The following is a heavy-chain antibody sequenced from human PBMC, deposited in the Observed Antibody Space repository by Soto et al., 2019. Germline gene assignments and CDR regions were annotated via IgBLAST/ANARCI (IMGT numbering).Heavy chain of an antibody. J-gene: IGHJ6*02. CDR2: MNPNSGNT. CDR1: GYTFTSYD. Sequence: ASVKVSCKASGYTFTSYDINWVRQATGQGLEWMGWMNPNSGNTDYAQKFRGRVTMTRDTSIRTAYMELSSLTSEDTAVYYCARDKDRLQLGGNYYFILDVWGQGTAVTVSS. CDR3: ARDKDRLQLGGNYYFILDV. D-gene: IGHD1-1*01. V-gene: IGHV1-8*01.